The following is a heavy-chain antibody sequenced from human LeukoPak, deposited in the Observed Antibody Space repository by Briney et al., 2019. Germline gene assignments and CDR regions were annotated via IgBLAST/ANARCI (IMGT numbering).Heavy chain of an antibody. Sequence: GGSLRLSCAASGFTFSSYAMHWVRQVPGKGLEWVAVISYDGSNKYYADSVRGRFTISRDNSKNTLYLQMNSLRAEDTAVYYCARDKPAAMALDYWGQGTLVTVSS. D-gene: IGHD2-2*01. CDR3: ARDKPAAMALDY. V-gene: IGHV3-30-3*01. CDR1: GFTFSSYA. J-gene: IGHJ4*02. CDR2: ISYDGSNK.